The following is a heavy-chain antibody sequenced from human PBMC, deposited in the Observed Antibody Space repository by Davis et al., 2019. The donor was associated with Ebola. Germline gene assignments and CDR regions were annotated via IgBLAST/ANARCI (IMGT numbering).Heavy chain of an antibody. D-gene: IGHD1-14*01. CDR3: ARDYVY. CDR1: GGSISSHY. V-gene: IGHV4-59*11. CDR2: MYYSGST. J-gene: IGHJ4*02. Sequence: SETLSLTCTVSGGSISSHYWSWIRQSPGKGLEWIGYMYYSGSTNYNPSLKSRVTISVDTSKNQFSLRLKSVTAADTAMYYCARDYVYWGQGILVTVSS.